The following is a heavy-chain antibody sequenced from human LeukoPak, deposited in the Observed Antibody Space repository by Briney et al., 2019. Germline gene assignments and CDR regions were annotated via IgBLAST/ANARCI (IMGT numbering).Heavy chain of an antibody. V-gene: IGHV3-33*08. CDR2: IWYDGSNK. CDR1: GFTFSTYN. CDR3: ARGPYFDS. J-gene: IGHJ4*02. Sequence: GGSLRLSCAASGFTFSTYNMNWVRQAPGKGLEWVAVIWYDGSNKYYADSVKGRFTISRDNSKNTLYLQMNSLRAEDTAVYYCARGPYFDSWGQGTLVTVSS.